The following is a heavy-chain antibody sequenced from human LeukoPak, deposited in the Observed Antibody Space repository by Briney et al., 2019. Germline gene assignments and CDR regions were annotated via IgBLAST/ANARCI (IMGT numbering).Heavy chain of an antibody. Sequence: GGSLRLSCAASGFTFSSYAMSWVRQAPGKGLEWVSAISGSGGSTYYADSVKGRFTISRDNSKNTLYLQMNSLRAEDTAVYYCAKPVLWGVDTAMVPLLFDYWGQGTLVTVSS. CDR3: AKPVLWGVDTAMVPLLFDY. CDR2: ISGSGGST. D-gene: IGHD5-18*01. CDR1: GFTFSSYA. V-gene: IGHV3-23*01. J-gene: IGHJ4*02.